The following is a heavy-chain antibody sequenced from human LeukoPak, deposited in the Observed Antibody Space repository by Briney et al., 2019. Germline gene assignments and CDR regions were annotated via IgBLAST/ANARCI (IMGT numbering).Heavy chain of an antibody. J-gene: IGHJ3*02. CDR1: GFTFSSYW. D-gene: IGHD6-6*01. CDR3: AREQYSSSSGVNDI. CDR2: IKQDGSEK. Sequence: GGSLRLSCAASGFTFSSYWMSWVRQAPGKGLEWVANIKQDGSEKYYVDSVKGRFTISRDNAKNSLYLQMNSLRAEDTAVYYCAREQYSSSSGVNDIWGQGTMVTVS. V-gene: IGHV3-7*01.